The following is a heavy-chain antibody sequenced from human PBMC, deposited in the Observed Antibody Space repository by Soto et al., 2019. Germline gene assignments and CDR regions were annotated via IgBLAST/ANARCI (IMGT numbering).Heavy chain of an antibody. CDR2: IRQDGGEK. V-gene: IGHV3-7*03. Sequence: GGSLRLSARAAGYTFSNYYIIWVRQAQGKGLEWVANIRQDGGEKYYADSVKCRFTISRDNTQHSMYLQMHSLRAEDTAVYYCARAPDYGPHLDYWGQGILVTVSS. CDR3: ARAPDYGPHLDY. J-gene: IGHJ4*02. CDR1: GYTFSNYY. D-gene: IGHD4-17*01.